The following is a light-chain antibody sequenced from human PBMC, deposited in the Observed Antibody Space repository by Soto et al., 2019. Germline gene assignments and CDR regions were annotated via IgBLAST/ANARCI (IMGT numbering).Light chain of an antibody. V-gene: IGKV3-15*01. CDR3: LQYHNLWA. CDR2: RAS. CDR1: QNIYNN. J-gene: IGKJ1*01. Sequence: EIVLTQSPGTLSLSPGERATLSCRASQNIYNNIAWYQHRPGQAPRLLIYRASTRATGVPARFSGSGLETEYTLTISSLQSEDFAIYSCLQYHNLWAFGQGTKVDIK.